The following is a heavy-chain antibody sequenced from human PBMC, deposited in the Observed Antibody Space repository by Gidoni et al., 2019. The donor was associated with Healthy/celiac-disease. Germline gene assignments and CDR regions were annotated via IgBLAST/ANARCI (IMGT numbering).Heavy chain of an antibody. CDR2: ISYDGSNK. CDR3: AKDPGGATSGY. Sequence: QVQLVESGGGVVQPGRSLRLSCAASGFTFSSYGMHWVRQAPGKGLEWVAVISYDGSNKYYADSVKGRFTISRDNSKNTLYLQMNSLRAEDTAVYYCAKDPGGATSGYWGQGTLVTVSS. V-gene: IGHV3-30*18. J-gene: IGHJ4*02. CDR1: GFTFSSYG. D-gene: IGHD1-26*01.